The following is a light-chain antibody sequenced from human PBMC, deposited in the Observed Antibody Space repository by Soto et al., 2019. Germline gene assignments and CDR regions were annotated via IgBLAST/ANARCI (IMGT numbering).Light chain of an antibody. CDR2: DVS. Sequence: QSDLTKPASVSGSLGQSVTISCTGTSSDVGGYNYVSWYQQHPGKAPKFMIYDVSNRPSGVSNRFSGSKSGNTASLTISGLQAEDEADYYCCSYTTSNTRQIVFGTGTKVTVL. V-gene: IGLV2-14*01. CDR3: CSYTTSNTRQIV. J-gene: IGLJ1*01. CDR1: SSDVGGYNY.